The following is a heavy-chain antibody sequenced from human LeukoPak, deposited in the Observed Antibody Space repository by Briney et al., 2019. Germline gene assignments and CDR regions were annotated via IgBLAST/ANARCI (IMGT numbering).Heavy chain of an antibody. CDR2: IYYSGST. J-gene: IGHJ3*02. CDR3: ARGAYCSGGRCPGAFDI. CDR1: GGSISSGGYY. V-gene: IGHV4-31*03. Sequence: SQTLSLTCTVSGGSISSGGYYWSWIRQHPGKGLEWIGYIYYSGSTYYNPSLKSRVTISVDTSKNQFSLKLSSVTAADTAVYYCARGAYCSGGRCPGAFDIWGQGTMVTVSS. D-gene: IGHD2-15*01.